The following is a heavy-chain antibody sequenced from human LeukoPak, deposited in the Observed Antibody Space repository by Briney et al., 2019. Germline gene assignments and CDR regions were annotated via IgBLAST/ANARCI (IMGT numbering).Heavy chain of an antibody. CDR2: ISSSGSAM. Sequence: GGSLRLSCAASEFTFSSYEMNWVRQAPGKGLEWVSYISSSGSAMYYADSVKDRFTISRDNTKNSLYLQMNSLRAEDTAVYYCARGFRLDYWDQGTLVTVSS. CDR1: EFTFSSYE. J-gene: IGHJ4*02. V-gene: IGHV3-48*03. CDR3: ARGFRLDY. D-gene: IGHD3-10*01.